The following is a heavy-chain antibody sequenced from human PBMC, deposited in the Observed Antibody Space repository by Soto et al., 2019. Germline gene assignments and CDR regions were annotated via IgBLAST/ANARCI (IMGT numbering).Heavy chain of an antibody. CDR2: ISADNGDT. D-gene: IGHD3-22*01. CDR3: ARDRSYYYDSSGYPFDY. Sequence: ASVKVSCKASGYTFDIYGISCVRQVPGQGPEWVGWISADNGDTRYAQRMQGRVTLTTDRATSTAYMELRSLRSDDTAVYYCARDRSYYYDSSGYPFDYWGQGSLVTVSS. J-gene: IGHJ4*02. CDR1: GYTFDIYG. V-gene: IGHV1-18*01.